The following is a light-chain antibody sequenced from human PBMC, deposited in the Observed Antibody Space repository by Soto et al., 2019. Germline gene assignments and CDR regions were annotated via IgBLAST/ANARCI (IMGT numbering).Light chain of an antibody. CDR3: LQDSNYPYT. Sequence: AIQMTQSPSSLSASVGDRVTISCPASQGIRNHLGWYQQRPGKAPKLLIYGASTLQSGVPPRFSGSGSGTDFTLNISGLQPEDVATYFCLQDSNYPYTFGQGTKLEI. V-gene: IGKV1-6*02. CDR2: GAS. CDR1: QGIRNH. J-gene: IGKJ2*01.